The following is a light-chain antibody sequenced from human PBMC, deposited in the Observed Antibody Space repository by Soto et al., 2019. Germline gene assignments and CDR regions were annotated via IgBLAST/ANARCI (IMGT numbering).Light chain of an antibody. CDR2: GAS. CDR3: QHYGSSLWT. V-gene: IGKV3-20*01. J-gene: IGKJ1*01. Sequence: EILLTQSPGTLSLSPGERATLSCRASQRVSSTYLAWYQQKPGQPPRLLIYGASSRATGIPDRFSGSGSGTDFTLTVNRLEPEDFAVYYCQHYGSSLWTFGQGTKVDIK. CDR1: QRVSSTY.